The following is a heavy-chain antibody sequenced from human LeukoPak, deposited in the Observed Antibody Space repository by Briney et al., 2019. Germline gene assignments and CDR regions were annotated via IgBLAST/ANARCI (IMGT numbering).Heavy chain of an antibody. V-gene: IGHV3-21*01. CDR2: ISSSSSYI. Sequence: GGSLRLSCAASGFTFSSYSMNWVRQAPGKGLEWVSSISSSSSYIYYADSVKGRFTISRDNAENSLYLQMNSLRAEDTAVYYCASTSSSSWYYYYMDVWGKGTTVTVSS. D-gene: IGHD6-13*01. CDR3: ASTSSSSWYYYYMDV. J-gene: IGHJ6*03. CDR1: GFTFSSYS.